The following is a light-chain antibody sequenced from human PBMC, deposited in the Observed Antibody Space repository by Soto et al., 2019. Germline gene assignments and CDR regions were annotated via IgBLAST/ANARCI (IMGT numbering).Light chain of an antibody. CDR2: GAS. J-gene: IGKJ2*01. CDR3: QQYGSSPYT. V-gene: IGKV3-20*01. CDR1: QSVSSNY. Sequence: EIVLTQSPGTLPLSPGERATLSCRASQSVSSNYVAWYQQKPGQAPRLLVYGASSRANDYPDKFSGSGSGTDFTLTISSLEPEDFAVYYCQQYGSSPYTFSQGTKLEIK.